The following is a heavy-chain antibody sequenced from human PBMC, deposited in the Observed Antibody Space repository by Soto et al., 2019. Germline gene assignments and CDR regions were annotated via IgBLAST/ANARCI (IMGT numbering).Heavy chain of an antibody. CDR2: INAGNGNT. CDR3: ARRPTTVTTNGMDV. J-gene: IGHJ6*02. V-gene: IGHV1-3*01. Sequence: ASVKVSCKASGHTFTSYAMHWVRQAPGQRLEWMGWINAGNGNTKYSQKFQGRVTITRDTSASTAYMELSSLRSEDTAVYYCARRPTTVTTNGMDVWGQGTTVTVSS. CDR1: GHTFTSYA. D-gene: IGHD4-17*01.